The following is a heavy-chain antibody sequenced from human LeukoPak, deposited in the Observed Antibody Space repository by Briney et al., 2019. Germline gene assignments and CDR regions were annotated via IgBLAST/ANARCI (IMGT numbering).Heavy chain of an antibody. CDR3: ARAQYSSSCDL. D-gene: IGHD6-13*01. Sequence: SETLSLTCAVYGGSFSGYYWSWIRQPPGKGLEWIGEINHSGSTNYNPSLKSRVTISVDTSKNQFSLKLSSVTAADTVVYYCARAQYSSSCDLWGQGTLVTVSS. CDR2: INHSGST. CDR1: GGSFSGYY. J-gene: IGHJ5*02. V-gene: IGHV4-34*01.